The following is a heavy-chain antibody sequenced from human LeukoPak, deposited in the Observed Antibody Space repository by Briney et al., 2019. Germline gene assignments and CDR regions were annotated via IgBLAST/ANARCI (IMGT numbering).Heavy chain of an antibody. CDR3: ARAVRRYSAYAQQSFYYFDY. CDR2: VSSSGRSM. Sequence: PGGSLRLSCAASGFTFSSFEMNWVRQAPGKGLEWVSDVSSSGRSMNYADSVKGRFIISRDNAKDSLDLQMNSLRVEDTAVYYCARAVRRYSAYAQQSFYYFDYWGQGTLVTVSS. CDR1: GFTFSSFE. J-gene: IGHJ4*02. D-gene: IGHD5-12*01. V-gene: IGHV3-48*03.